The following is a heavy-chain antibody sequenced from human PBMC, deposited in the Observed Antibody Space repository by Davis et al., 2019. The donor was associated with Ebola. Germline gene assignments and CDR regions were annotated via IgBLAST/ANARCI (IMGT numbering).Heavy chain of an antibody. CDR2: MNPHSGGT. CDR1: GYTFTGYH. D-gene: IGHD3-10*01. V-gene: IGHV1-2*06. Sequence: AASVKVSCKASGYTFTGYHMHWVRQAPGQGLEWMGRMNPHSGGTNYAQKFQGRVTMISDTSISTAYVELSRLRSDDTAVYYCATLWFGELLGMDVWGKGTTVTVSS. J-gene: IGHJ6*04. CDR3: ATLWFGELLGMDV.